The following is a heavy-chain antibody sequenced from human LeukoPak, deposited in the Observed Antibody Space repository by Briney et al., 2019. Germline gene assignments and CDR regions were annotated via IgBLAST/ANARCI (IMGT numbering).Heavy chain of an antibody. CDR1: GFTFSSYA. Sequence: GKSLRLSCVASGFTFSSYAMHWVRQAPGKGLEWVAVIPYDGRNKYYADSVKGRFTISRDNTRNTLYLQMNSLRAEDTAVYYCAKADLDTSHFWTRYYYCYGMDVWGQGTTVTVSS. D-gene: IGHD3-3*02. V-gene: IGHV3-30*04. CDR2: IPYDGRNK. CDR3: AKADLDTSHFWTRYYYCYGMDV. J-gene: IGHJ6*02.